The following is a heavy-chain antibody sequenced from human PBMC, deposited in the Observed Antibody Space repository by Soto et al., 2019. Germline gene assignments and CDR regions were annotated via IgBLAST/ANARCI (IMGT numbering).Heavy chain of an antibody. CDR2: IYYSGST. V-gene: IGHV4-31*03. D-gene: IGHD6-13*01. Sequence: QVQLQESGPGLVKPSQTLSLTCTVSGGSISSGGYYWSWIRQHPGKGLEWIGYIYYSGSTYYNPSLKSRVTISVDPSKNQFPLKLSSVTAADKAVYYWARAKKGIAAAENWFDPWGQGTLVTVSS. CDR1: GGSISSGGYY. CDR3: ARAKKGIAAAENWFDP. J-gene: IGHJ5*02.